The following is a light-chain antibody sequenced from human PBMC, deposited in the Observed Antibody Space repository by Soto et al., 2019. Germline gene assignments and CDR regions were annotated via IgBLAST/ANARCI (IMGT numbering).Light chain of an antibody. V-gene: IGKV1-5*03. CDR2: KAS. Sequence: DIQMTQSPSTLSGSVGDRVTITCRASQSISSWLAWYQQKPGKAPKLLIYKASSLESGVPSRFSGSGSGTEFTLTISSLQPDDFATYYCQQYNSYSPLTFGGGTKVEI. CDR1: QSISSW. J-gene: IGKJ4*01. CDR3: QQYNSYSPLT.